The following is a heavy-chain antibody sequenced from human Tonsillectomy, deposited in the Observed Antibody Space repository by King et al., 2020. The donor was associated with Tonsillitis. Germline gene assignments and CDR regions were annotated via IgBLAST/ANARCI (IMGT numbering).Heavy chain of an antibody. J-gene: IGHJ4*02. CDR1: GYTFIDYY. V-gene: IGHV1-2*02. Sequence: QLVQSGAEVKKPGASVKVSCKTSGYTFIDYYIHWVRQAPGQGLEWMGWINPNSGDTNYAQKFQGRVTMTSDTSVSTAYMELYRLRSDDTAVFYCYAAFYFDSSVYSPFNYWGQGTLVTVSS. CDR2: INPNSGDT. D-gene: IGHD3-22*01. CDR3: YAAFYFDSSVYSPFNY.